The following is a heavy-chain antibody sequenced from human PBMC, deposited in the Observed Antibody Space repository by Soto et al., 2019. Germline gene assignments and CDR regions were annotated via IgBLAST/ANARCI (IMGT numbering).Heavy chain of an antibody. CDR1: GYTLTELS. CDR2: FDPEDGET. D-gene: IGHD3-10*01. CDR3: ATDRYYGYDY. J-gene: IGHJ4*02. V-gene: IGHV1-24*01. Sequence: APAKASSKVSGYTLTELSMHWARQAPGKGLEWMGGFDPEDGETIYAQKFQGRVTMTEDTSTDTAYMELSSLRSEDTAVYYCATDRYYGYDYWGQGTLVTVSS.